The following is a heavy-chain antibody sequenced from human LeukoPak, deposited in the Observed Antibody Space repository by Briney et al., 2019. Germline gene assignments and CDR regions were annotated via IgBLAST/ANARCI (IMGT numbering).Heavy chain of an antibody. V-gene: IGHV3-23*01. CDR2: INGGGVNT. D-gene: IGHD5-18*01. Sequence: GGSLRLSCAASGFTFSSYAMSWVRQAPGKGLEWVSTINGGGVNTHYADSVGGRFTISRDNSKNTLFLQMNSLRDEDTAVYYCAGRPTGYSSGYVYWGQGTLVTVSS. CDR1: GFTFSSYA. J-gene: IGHJ4*02. CDR3: AGRPTGYSSGYVY.